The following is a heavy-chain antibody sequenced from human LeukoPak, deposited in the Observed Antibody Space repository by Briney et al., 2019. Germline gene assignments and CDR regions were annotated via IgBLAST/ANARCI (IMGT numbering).Heavy chain of an antibody. J-gene: IGHJ6*02. D-gene: IGHD1-1*01. Sequence: VASAKVSCKASGYTFTGYYMHWVRQAPGQGLEWMGWINPNSGGTNYAQKFQGWVTMTRDTSISTAYMELSRLRSDDTAVYYCARTTSLNYGMDVWGQGTTVTVSS. V-gene: IGHV1-2*04. CDR2: INPNSGGT. CDR1: GYTFTGYY. CDR3: ARTTSLNYGMDV.